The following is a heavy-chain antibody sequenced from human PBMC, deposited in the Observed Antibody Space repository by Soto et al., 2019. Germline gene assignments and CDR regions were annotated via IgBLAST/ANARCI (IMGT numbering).Heavy chain of an antibody. CDR3: AKFSDIVVVGGWYGAGEYFDY. Sequence: HPGGSLRLSCSASGFTFYAYTIHWVRQAPGKGLEYVSAISSNGGSTYYADSVKGRFTISRDNSKNTLSLQMSSLRAEDTAVYYCAKFSDIVVVGGWYGAGEYFDYWGQGTLVTVSS. J-gene: IGHJ4*02. D-gene: IGHD2-15*01. CDR2: ISSNGGST. CDR1: GFTFYAYT. V-gene: IGHV3-64D*06.